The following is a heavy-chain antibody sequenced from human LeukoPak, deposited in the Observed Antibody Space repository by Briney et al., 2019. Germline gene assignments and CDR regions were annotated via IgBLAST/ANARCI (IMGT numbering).Heavy chain of an antibody. CDR1: GFTFSSYG. J-gene: IGHJ5*02. CDR2: ISYDGSNK. CDR3: ARGTVWWFDP. V-gene: IGHV3-30*03. Sequence: GGSLRLSCAASGFTFSSYGMHWVRQAPGKGLEWVAVISYDGSNKYYADSVKGRFTISRDNSKNTLYLQMNSLRAADTAVYYCARGTVWWFDPWGQGTLVTVSS. D-gene: IGHD4-17*01.